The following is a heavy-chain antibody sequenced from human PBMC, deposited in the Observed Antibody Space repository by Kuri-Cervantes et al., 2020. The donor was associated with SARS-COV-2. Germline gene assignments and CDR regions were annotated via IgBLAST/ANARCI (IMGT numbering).Heavy chain of an antibody. Sequence: GSLRLSCAAYGGSFSGYYWSWIRQPPGKGLEWIGEINHSGSTNYNPSLKSRVTISVDTSKNQFSLKLSSVTAADTAVYYCARKGDYPPDVKYFDPWGRGTLVTVSS. CDR2: INHSGST. CDR3: ARKGDYPPDVKYFDP. V-gene: IGHV4-34*01. J-gene: IGHJ2*01. CDR1: GGSFSGYY. D-gene: IGHD4-17*01.